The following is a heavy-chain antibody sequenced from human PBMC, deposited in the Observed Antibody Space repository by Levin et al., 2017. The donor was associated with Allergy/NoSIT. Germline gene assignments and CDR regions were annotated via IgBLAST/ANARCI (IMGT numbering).Heavy chain of an antibody. CDR2: ISYDGSNK. V-gene: IGHV3-30-3*01. Sequence: RSGGSLRLSCAASGFTFSSYAMHWVRQAPGKGLEWVAVISYDGSNKYYADSVKGRFTISRDNSKNTLYLQMNSLRAEDTAVYYCARDMYYDSSGYYPSYYYYGMDVWGQGTTVTVSS. J-gene: IGHJ6*02. D-gene: IGHD3-22*01. CDR1: GFTFSSYA. CDR3: ARDMYYDSSGYYPSYYYYGMDV.